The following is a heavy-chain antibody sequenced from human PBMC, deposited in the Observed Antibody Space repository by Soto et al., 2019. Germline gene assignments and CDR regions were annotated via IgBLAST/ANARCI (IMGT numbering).Heavy chain of an antibody. Sequence: GGSLRLSCAASGFTFSSYGMHWVRQAPGKGLEWVAVIWYDGSNKYYADSVKGRFTISRDNSKNTLYLQMNSLRAEDTAVYYCARDKGTVNTRDYYYYGMDVWGQGTTVTVSS. V-gene: IGHV3-33*01. CDR1: GFTFSSYG. D-gene: IGHD4-4*01. J-gene: IGHJ6*02. CDR2: IWYDGSNK. CDR3: ARDKGTVNTRDYYYYGMDV.